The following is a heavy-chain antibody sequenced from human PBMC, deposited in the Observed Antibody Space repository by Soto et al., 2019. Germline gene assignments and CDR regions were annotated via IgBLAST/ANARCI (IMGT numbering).Heavy chain of an antibody. CDR3: AKDEVTTIVLTVDF. V-gene: IGHV1-46*01. CDR1: GYTFINYY. J-gene: IGHJ4*02. Sequence: QVQLVQSAVEVKNPGASVKLSCQASGYTFINYYIHWVRQAPGQGLEWMGLINPSDAYTEYAQRFQGRVAITTDTSTNAVCMDLYSLTSDATAMYYCAKDEVTTIVLTVDFWGQETLVTVSS. CDR2: INPSDAYT. D-gene: IGHD2-8*01.